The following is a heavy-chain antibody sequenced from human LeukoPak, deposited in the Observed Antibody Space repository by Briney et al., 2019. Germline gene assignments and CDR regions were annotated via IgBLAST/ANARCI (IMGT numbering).Heavy chain of an antibody. D-gene: IGHD3-10*01. CDR1: GFTFSSYS. J-gene: IGHJ4*02. CDR3: ARDLPYYKERGYFDY. Sequence: GGSLRLSCAASGFTFSSYSMNWVRQAPGKGLEWVSYISNGSSTIYYADSVKGRLTISRDNSKNTLYLQMNSLRAEDTAVYYCARDLPYYKERGYFDYWGQGTLVTVSS. V-gene: IGHV3-48*01. CDR2: ISNGSSTI.